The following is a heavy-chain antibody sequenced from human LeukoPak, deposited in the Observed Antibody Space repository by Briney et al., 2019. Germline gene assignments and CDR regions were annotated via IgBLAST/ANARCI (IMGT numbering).Heavy chain of an antibody. D-gene: IGHD6-13*01. CDR1: GGTFSSYA. Sequence: SVKVSCKASGGTFSSYAISWVRQAPGQGLEWMGGIIPIFGTANYAQKFQGRVTITADESTSTAYMELSSLRSEDTAVYYCATRYSSSWYEYYLDYWGQGTLVTVSS. J-gene: IGHJ4*02. V-gene: IGHV1-69*13. CDR2: IIPIFGTA. CDR3: ATRYSSSWYEYYLDY.